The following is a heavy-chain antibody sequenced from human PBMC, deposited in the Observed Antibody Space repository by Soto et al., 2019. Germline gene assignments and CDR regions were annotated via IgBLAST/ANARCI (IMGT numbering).Heavy chain of an antibody. CDR1: GFTFGDYW. J-gene: IGHJ4*02. CDR3: ATAEVDY. V-gene: IGHV3-74*03. Sequence: PGGSLRLSCAASGFTFGDYWMHWVRQPPGKGPEWVSRMTGDGRTTQYADSVKGRFTASRDNAKSTLYLQMNSLRAEDTAVYYCATAEVDYRGPGTLVTVSS. CDR2: MTGDGRTT.